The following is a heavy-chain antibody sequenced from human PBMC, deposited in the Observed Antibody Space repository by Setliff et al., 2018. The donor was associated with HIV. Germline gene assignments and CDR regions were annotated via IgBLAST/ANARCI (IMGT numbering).Heavy chain of an antibody. Sequence: SLTCAVSGGSISTSSYYWGWIRQPPGKGLEWIGSMSFSGSTYDKPSLKSRVTISVDTSKNQFSLKLSSVTAADTAVYYCAMGSSGYPFDYWGQGSLVTVSS. D-gene: IGHD3-22*01. V-gene: IGHV4-39*01. CDR1: GGSISTSSYY. CDR2: MSFSGST. CDR3: AMGSSGYPFDY. J-gene: IGHJ4*02.